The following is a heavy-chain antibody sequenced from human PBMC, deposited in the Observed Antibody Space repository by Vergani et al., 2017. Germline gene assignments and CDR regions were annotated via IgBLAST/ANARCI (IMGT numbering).Heavy chain of an antibody. V-gene: IGHV4-4*03. D-gene: IGHD3-22*01. Sequence: QVQLQESGPGLVKPPGTLSLTCAVPGGSISGTNWWSWVRQSPGKGLEWIGEIYHSGTTNYNPSLKSRVTISVDKSKNQFSLKRSSVTAADTAVYYCASNGYYCLDYWGRGTLVTVSS. CDR1: GGSISGTNW. J-gene: IGHJ4*02. CDR2: IYHSGTT. CDR3: ASNGYYCLDY.